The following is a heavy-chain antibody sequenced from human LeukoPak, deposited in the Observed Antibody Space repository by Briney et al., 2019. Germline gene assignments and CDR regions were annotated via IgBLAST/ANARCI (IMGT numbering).Heavy chain of an antibody. CDR3: ARINDFWSGPTLDV. J-gene: IGHJ6*02. CDR1: GGSISSGGHS. Sequence: SETLSLTCTVSGGSISSGGHSWSWIRQPPGKGLEWIGYIYHSGSGSTYYNPSLKSRVTIDKSKNQFSLKLNSVTAVDTAVYYCARINDFWSGPTLDVWGQGTTVTVSS. CDR2: IYHSGSGST. V-gene: IGHV4-30-2*01. D-gene: IGHD3-3*01.